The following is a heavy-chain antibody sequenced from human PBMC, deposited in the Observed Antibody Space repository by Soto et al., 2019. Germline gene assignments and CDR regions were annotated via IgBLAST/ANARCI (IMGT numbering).Heavy chain of an antibody. V-gene: IGHV3-48*02. Sequence: EVQVVESGGGLVQPGGSLRLSCAASGFTFSSNSMNWVRQAPGKGLEWISYISSSSSTIYADSVKGRFTISRDNAKNSLYLQMNRLRDEATAVYYCARVIWSGHLTSDLWGQGTLVTVSS. J-gene: IGHJ5*02. CDR2: ISSSSSTI. CDR3: ARVIWSGHLTSDL. D-gene: IGHD3-3*01. CDR1: GFTFSSNS.